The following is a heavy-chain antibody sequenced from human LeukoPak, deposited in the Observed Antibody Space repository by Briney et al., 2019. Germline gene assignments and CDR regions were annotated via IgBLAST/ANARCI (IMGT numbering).Heavy chain of an antibody. CDR3: ARGGLESGYHSNDAFDI. CDR1: GGSISSYY. D-gene: IGHD3-22*01. V-gene: IGHV4-4*09. Sequence: PSETLSLTCTVSGGSISSYYWSWIRQPPGKGLEWIGYIYTSGSTNYNPSLKSRVTISVDTSKNQFSLKLSSVTAADTAEYYCARGGLESGYHSNDAFDIWGQGTMVTVSS. J-gene: IGHJ3*02. CDR2: IYTSGST.